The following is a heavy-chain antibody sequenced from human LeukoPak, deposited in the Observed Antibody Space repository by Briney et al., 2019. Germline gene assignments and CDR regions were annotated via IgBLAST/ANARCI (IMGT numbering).Heavy chain of an antibody. V-gene: IGHV3-30-3*01. D-gene: IGHD2-2*01. CDR2: ISYDGSNK. CDR1: GFTFSMYW. Sequence: GGSLRLSCAASGFTFSMYWMHWVRQAPGKGLEWVAVISYDGSNKYYADSVKGRFTISRDNSKNTLYLQMNSLRAEDTAVYYCARELGVVPAANYYYYYGMDVWGQGTTVTVSS. J-gene: IGHJ6*02. CDR3: ARELGVVPAANYYYYYGMDV.